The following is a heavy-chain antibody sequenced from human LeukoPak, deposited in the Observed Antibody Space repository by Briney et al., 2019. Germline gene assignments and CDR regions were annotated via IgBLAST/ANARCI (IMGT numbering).Heavy chain of an antibody. CDR3: AKVGGYSYGSDY. D-gene: IGHD5-18*01. Sequence: SGGSLRLSCAASGFTFSSYAMSWVRQAPGKGLEWVSAISGSGGSTYYADSVKGRFTISRDNSKNTLYLQMNSLRAEDTAVYYCAKVGGYSYGSDYWGQGTLVTVSS. CDR2: ISGSGGST. CDR1: GFTFSSYA. V-gene: IGHV3-23*01. J-gene: IGHJ4*02.